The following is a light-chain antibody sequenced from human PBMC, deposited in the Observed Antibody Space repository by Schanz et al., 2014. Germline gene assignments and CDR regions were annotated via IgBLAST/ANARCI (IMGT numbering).Light chain of an antibody. J-gene: IGKJ1*01. Sequence: DIQMTQSPSTLSASVGDRVTITCRASQRISVWLAWYQQKPGKAPKLLIHKASTLESGAPSRFSGSGSGTEFTLTISSLQPDDFATYSCQQYNTYPCTFGQGTKVEI. CDR1: QRISVW. CDR3: QQYNTYPCT. CDR2: KAS. V-gene: IGKV1-5*03.